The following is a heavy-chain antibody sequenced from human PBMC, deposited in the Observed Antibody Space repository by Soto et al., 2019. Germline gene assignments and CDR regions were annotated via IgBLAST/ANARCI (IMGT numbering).Heavy chain of an antibody. Sequence: SETLSLTCAVYGGSFSGYYWSWISQPPGKGLEWIGSIYYSGSTYYNPSLKSRVTISVDTSKNQFSLKLSSVTAADTAVYYCASPKIAFYNWFDPWGQGTLVTVSS. CDR2: IYYSGST. CDR3: ASPKIAFYNWFDP. V-gene: IGHV4-34*01. CDR1: GGSFSGYY. D-gene: IGHD3-3*02. J-gene: IGHJ5*02.